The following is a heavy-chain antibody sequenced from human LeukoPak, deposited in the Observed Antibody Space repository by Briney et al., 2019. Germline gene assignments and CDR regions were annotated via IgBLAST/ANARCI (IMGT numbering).Heavy chain of an antibody. CDR1: GGSISSGGYS. CDR2: IYYSGST. V-gene: IGHV4-30-4*07. D-gene: IGHD3-9*01. Sequence: PSETLSLTCTVSGGSISSGGYSWSWIRQPPGKGLEWIGYIYYSGSTYYNPSLKSRVTISVDTSKNQFSLKLSSVTAADTAVYYCARGGGLRYFDWLLDYWGQGTLVTVSS. CDR3: ARGGGLRYFDWLLDY. J-gene: IGHJ4*02.